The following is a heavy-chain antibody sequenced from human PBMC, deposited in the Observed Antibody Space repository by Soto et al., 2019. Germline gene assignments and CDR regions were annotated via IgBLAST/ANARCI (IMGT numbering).Heavy chain of an antibody. CDR1: GFTFSDYG. V-gene: IGHV3-33*01. J-gene: IGHJ4*02. CDR3: ARDPLHYDILTGYSPNYFDF. CDR2: IWYDGSNK. D-gene: IGHD3-9*01. Sequence: GGSLRLSCAASGFTFSDYGMHWVRQAPGKGLEWVAVIWYDGSNKYYADSVKGRFTISRDNSKNTLCLQMNSLRAEDTAVYYCARDPLHYDILTGYSPNYFDFWGQGTLVTVSS.